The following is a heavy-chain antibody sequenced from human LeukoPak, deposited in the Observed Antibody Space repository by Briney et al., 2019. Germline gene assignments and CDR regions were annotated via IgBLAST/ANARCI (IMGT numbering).Heavy chain of an antibody. CDR2: MNPNSGNT. D-gene: IGHD2-21*01. CDR1: GYTFTSYD. J-gene: IGHJ3*02. CDR3: ARDRLGTTYGGENAFDI. Sequence: ASVKVSCKASGYTFTSYDINWVRQATGQGLEWMGWMNPNSGNTGYAQKFQGRVTMTRNTSISTAYMELSSLRSEDTAVYYCARDRLGTTYGGENAFDIWGQGTMVTVSS. V-gene: IGHV1-8*01.